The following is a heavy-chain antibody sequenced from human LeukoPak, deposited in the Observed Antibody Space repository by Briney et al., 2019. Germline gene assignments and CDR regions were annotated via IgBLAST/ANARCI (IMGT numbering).Heavy chain of an antibody. D-gene: IGHD4-17*01. CDR2: INPNSGGT. CDR1: GYTFTGYY. J-gene: IGHJ4*02. CDR3: ARVLGPTTVTTFGPLRPFDY. Sequence: ASVKVSCKASGYTFTGYYMHWVRQAPGQGLEWMGWINPNSGGTNYAQKFQGRVTMTRDTSISTAYMEMRRLRSDDTTVYYCARVLGPTTVTTFGPLRPFDYWGQGTLVTVSS. V-gene: IGHV1-2*02.